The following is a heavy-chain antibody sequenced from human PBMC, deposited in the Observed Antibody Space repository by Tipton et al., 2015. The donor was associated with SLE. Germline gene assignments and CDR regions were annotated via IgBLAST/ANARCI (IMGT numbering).Heavy chain of an antibody. J-gene: IGHJ4*02. CDR2: IHYSGTT. CDR1: GGSISRYY. CDR3: ARSEYSSGLIDY. V-gene: IGHV4-59*01. D-gene: IGHD6-19*01. Sequence: TLSLTCAVSGGSISRYYWSWIRQPPGQRLEWIGYIHYSGTTTYNPSLKSRVTVSVDTSKNQFSLKLSSVTAADTAVYYCARSEYSSGLIDYWGQGTLVTVSS.